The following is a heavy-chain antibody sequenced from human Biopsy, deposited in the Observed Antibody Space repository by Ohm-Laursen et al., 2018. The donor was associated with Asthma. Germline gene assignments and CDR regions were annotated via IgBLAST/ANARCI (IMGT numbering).Heavy chain of an antibody. CDR1: GFVFSQSG. V-gene: IGHV3-30*03. J-gene: IGHJ3*02. CDR2: ISSDGHNK. CDR3: ARQSGQDYGDSSGFDI. D-gene: IGHD3-22*01. Sequence: SLRLSCTASGFVFSQSGMHWVRQAPGKGLEWVALISSDGHNKYYKDSVKGRFTISRDSSRNRLYLQINRLTVEDSAVYFCARQSGQDYGDSSGFDIWGQGTKVAVSS.